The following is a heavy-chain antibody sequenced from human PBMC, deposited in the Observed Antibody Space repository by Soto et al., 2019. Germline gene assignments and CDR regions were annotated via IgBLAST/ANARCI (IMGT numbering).Heavy chain of an antibody. V-gene: IGHV4-34*01. Sequence: SETLSLTCAVYGGSFSGYYWSWIRQPPGKGLEWIGEINHSGSTNYNPSLKSRVTISVDTSKNQFSLKLSSVTAADTAVYYCARGPTFYSSSWYLYWGQGTLVTSPQ. D-gene: IGHD6-13*01. CDR2: INHSGST. J-gene: IGHJ4*02. CDR1: GGSFSGYY. CDR3: ARGPTFYSSSWYLY.